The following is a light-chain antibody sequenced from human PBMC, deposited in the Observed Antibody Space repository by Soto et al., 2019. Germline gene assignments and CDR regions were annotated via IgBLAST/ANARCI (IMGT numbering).Light chain of an antibody. CDR1: SSDVGAYNS. CDR3: SSYTSSNSYV. CDR2: DVS. J-gene: IGLJ1*01. V-gene: IGLV2-14*01. Sequence: QSVLTQPASVSRSPGQSIAISCTGTSSDVGAYNSVSWYQQYPGKAPKLMIHDVSNRPSGVSDRFSGSKSGNTASLTISGLQAEDEADYYCSSYTSSNSYVFGSGTKVTVL.